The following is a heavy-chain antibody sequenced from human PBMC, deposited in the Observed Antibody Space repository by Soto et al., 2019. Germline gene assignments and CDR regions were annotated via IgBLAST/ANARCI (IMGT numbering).Heavy chain of an antibody. D-gene: IGHD6-13*01. Sequence: SETLPLTCTFSGGSVSSGSYHCSCNRQPPGKGLEWIGYIYYSGSTNYNPSLKSRVTISVDTSKNQFSLKLSSVTAADTAVYYCARAAMGGSSWPFDYWGQGTLVTVS. CDR1: GGSVSSGSYH. CDR2: IYYSGST. V-gene: IGHV4-61*01. J-gene: IGHJ4*02. CDR3: ARAAMGGSSWPFDY.